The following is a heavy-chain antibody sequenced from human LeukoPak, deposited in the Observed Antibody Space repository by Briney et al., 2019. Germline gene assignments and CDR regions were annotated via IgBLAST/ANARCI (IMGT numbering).Heavy chain of an antibody. CDR3: AAGYSSGWYVRYFDY. J-gene: IGHJ4*02. Sequence: GASLRLSCAASGFTFSSYAMSWVRQAPGKGLEWVSAISGSGGSTYYADSVKGRFTISRDNSKNTLYLQMNSLRAEDTAAYYCAAGYSSGWYVRYFDYWGQGTLVTVSS. D-gene: IGHD6-19*01. V-gene: IGHV3-23*01. CDR1: GFTFSSYA. CDR2: ISGSGGST.